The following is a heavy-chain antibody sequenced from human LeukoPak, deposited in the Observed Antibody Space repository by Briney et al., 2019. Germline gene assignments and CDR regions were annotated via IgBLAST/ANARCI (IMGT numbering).Heavy chain of an antibody. CDR2: MNPNSGNT. CDR1: GYTFTSYD. Sequence: AASVKVSCKASGYTFTSYDINWVRQATGRGLEWMGWMNPNSGNTGYAQKFQGRVTMTRNTSISTAYMELSSLRSEDTAVYYCARGWVRITMVRGVRKPPARWFDPWGQGTLVTVSS. V-gene: IGHV1-8*01. CDR3: ARGWVRITMVRGVRKPPARWFDP. J-gene: IGHJ5*02. D-gene: IGHD3-10*01.